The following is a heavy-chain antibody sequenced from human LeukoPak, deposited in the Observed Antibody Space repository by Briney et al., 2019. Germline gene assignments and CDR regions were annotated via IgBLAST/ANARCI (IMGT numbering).Heavy chain of an antibody. Sequence: ASVNVSCKASGFTFTDSAMQWVRQARGQRLEWIGWIVVGSGNTNYAQKFQERVTITRDISTSTAYMELSSLRSEDTAVYYCAAVAMVGATVGHIDYWGQGTLVTVSS. CDR2: IVVGSGNT. CDR1: GFTFTDSA. V-gene: IGHV1-58*02. J-gene: IGHJ4*02. D-gene: IGHD1-26*01. CDR3: AAVAMVGATVGHIDY.